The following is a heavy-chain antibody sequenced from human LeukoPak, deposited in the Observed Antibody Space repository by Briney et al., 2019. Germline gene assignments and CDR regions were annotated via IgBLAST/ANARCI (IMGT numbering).Heavy chain of an antibody. CDR1: GASISSSSYS. J-gene: IGHJ5*02. Sequence: PSETLSLTCTVSGASISSSSYSWGWIRQPPGKGLEWIGTTSYSGNTYYNPSFKSRITIAADTSKNQVSLNLSSVTAADTAVYYCARRLILYSGNWFDPWGQGTLVIVSS. D-gene: IGHD3-10*01. V-gene: IGHV4-39*01. CDR3: ARRLILYSGNWFDP. CDR2: TSYSGNT.